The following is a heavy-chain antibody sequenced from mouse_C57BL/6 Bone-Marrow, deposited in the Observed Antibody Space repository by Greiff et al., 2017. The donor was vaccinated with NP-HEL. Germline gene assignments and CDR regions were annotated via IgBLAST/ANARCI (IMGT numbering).Heavy chain of an antibody. CDR2: ISSGGSYT. J-gene: IGHJ1*03. CDR1: GFTFSSYG. Sequence: EVKLEESGGDLVKPGGSLKLSCAASGFTFSSYGMSWVRQTPDKRLEWVATISSGGSYTYYPDSVKGRFTISRDNAKNTLYLQMSSLKSEDTAMYYCASPTGWYFDVWGTGTTVTVSS. D-gene: IGHD4-1*02. V-gene: IGHV5-6*02. CDR3: ASPTGWYFDV.